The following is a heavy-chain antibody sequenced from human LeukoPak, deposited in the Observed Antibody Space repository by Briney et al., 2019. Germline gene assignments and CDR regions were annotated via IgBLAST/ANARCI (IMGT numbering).Heavy chain of an antibody. CDR1: GFTFSSYS. CDR3: ASWPHFDWTYYYMDV. J-gene: IGHJ6*03. CDR2: ISSNSSYI. D-gene: IGHD3-9*01. Sequence: GGSLRLSCAASGFTFSSYSMNWVRHAPGDGQERVSSISSNSSYIYCADSVKGRFTISRDNAKNSLYLQMNSLRAEDTAVYYWASWPHFDWTYYYMDVWGKGTTVTVSS. V-gene: IGHV3-21*01.